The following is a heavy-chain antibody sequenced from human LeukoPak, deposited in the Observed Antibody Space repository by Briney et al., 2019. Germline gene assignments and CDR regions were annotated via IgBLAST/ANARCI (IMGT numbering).Heavy chain of an antibody. Sequence: SQTLSLTCTVSGGSVSSVDSYWSWLRQHPGEGLECIASMYYTGNTYYNPALQSRVRMSIDTSKNHFSLELTSVTAADTAIYFCASGKDRAKVAYCGRGTLVTVSS. CDR2: MYYTGNT. J-gene: IGHJ4*02. D-gene: IGHD4-23*01. CDR1: GGSVSSVDSY. CDR3: ASGKDRAKVAY. V-gene: IGHV4-31*03.